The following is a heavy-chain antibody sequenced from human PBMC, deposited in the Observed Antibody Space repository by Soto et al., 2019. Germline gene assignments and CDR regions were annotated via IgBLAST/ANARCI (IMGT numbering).Heavy chain of an antibody. Sequence: PGGSLRLSCAASGFTFSSYWMHWVRQAPGKGLVWVSRINSDGSSTSYADSVKGRFTISRDNAKNTLYLQMNSLRAEDTAVYYCARGDYYGSGSPYYYYYYGMDVWGQGPTVTVSS. CDR1: GFTFSSYW. J-gene: IGHJ6*02. V-gene: IGHV3-74*01. D-gene: IGHD3-10*01. CDR3: ARGDYYGSGSPYYYYYYGMDV. CDR2: INSDGSST.